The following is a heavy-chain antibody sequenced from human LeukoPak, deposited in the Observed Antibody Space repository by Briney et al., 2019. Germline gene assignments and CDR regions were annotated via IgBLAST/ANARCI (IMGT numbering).Heavy chain of an antibody. D-gene: IGHD1-7*01. CDR1: GGSISSGSYY. Sequence: PSETLSLTCTVSGGSISSGSYYWSWIRQPAGKGLEWIGRIYTSGSTNYNPSLKSRVTISVDTSKNQFSLKLSSVTAADTAVYYCAREVGYNWNSGRYYYYMDVWGKGTTVTVSS. J-gene: IGHJ6*03. V-gene: IGHV4-61*02. CDR3: AREVGYNWNSGRYYYYMDV. CDR2: IYTSGST.